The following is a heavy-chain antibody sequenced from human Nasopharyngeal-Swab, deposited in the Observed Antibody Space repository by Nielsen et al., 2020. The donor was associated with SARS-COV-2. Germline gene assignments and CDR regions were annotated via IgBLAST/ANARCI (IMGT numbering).Heavy chain of an antibody. Sequence: ASVKVSCKASGYTFTSYGISWVRQAPGQGLEWMGWISAYNGNTNYAQKLQGRVTMTTDTSTSTAYMELRSLRSEDTAVYYCATPGDIVVVPAAYRHFQHWGQGTLVTVSS. CDR3: ATPGDIVVVPAAYRHFQH. CDR1: GYTFTSYG. CDR2: ISAYNGNT. J-gene: IGHJ1*01. V-gene: IGHV1-18*01. D-gene: IGHD2-2*01.